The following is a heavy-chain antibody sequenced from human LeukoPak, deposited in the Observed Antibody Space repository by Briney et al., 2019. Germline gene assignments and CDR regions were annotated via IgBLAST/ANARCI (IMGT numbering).Heavy chain of an antibody. D-gene: IGHD3-22*01. J-gene: IGHJ3*02. V-gene: IGHV3-23*01. CDR1: GVTFSSYG. Sequence: GGSLRLSCAASGVTFSSYGMSWGRQGPGKGLEWVSAISGRGGSTYYADSVKGRVTISRDNSKNTLYLQMNSLRAEDTAVYYCAKESSFMISGYYDSSGYLDAFDIWGQGTMVTVSS. CDR2: ISGRGGST. CDR3: AKESSFMISGYYDSSGYLDAFDI.